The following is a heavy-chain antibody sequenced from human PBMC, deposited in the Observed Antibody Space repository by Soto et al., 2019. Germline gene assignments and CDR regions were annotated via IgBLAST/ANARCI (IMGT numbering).Heavy chain of an antibody. CDR2: IIPILGIA. V-gene: IGHV1-69*04. D-gene: IGHD6-6*01. Sequence: ASVKVSCKASGGTFSSYTISWVRQAPGQGLEWMGRIIPILGIANYAQKFQGRVTITADKSTSTAYMELSSLRSEDTAVYYCAREPEYSSSYYYYYDMDVWGKGTTVTVSS. CDR3: AREPEYSSSYYYYYDMDV. CDR1: GGTFSSYT. J-gene: IGHJ6*03.